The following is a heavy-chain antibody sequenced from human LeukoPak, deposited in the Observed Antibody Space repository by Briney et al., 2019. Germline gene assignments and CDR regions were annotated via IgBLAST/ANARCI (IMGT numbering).Heavy chain of an antibody. Sequence: GGSLRLSCAASGFTSSSYAMSWVRQAPGKGLEWVSAISGSGGSTYYADSVKGRFTISRDNSKNTLYLQMNSLRAEDTAVYYCASDCSGGSCYFDYWGQGTLVTVSS. CDR2: ISGSGGST. CDR3: ASDCSGGSCYFDY. D-gene: IGHD2-15*01. V-gene: IGHV3-23*01. CDR1: GFTSSSYA. J-gene: IGHJ4*02.